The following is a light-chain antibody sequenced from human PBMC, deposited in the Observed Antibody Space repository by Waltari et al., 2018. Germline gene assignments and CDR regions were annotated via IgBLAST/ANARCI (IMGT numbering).Light chain of an antibody. CDR1: RRDIGGSNL. CDR3: SAFAGSNNFGV. CDR2: ALI. J-gene: IGLJ3*02. V-gene: IGLV2-8*01. Sequence: QSALTQPPSASGSPGQSVTTSCTGTRRDIGGSNLVSWYQQRPGKAPRFLIYALINRPSGVSDPFSGSKSGNTASLTVSGLQPDDEATYYCSAFAGSNNFGVFGGGTKLTVL.